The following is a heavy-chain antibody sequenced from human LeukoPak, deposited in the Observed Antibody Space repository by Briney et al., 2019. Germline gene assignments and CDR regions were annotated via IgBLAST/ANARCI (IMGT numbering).Heavy chain of an antibody. CDR1: GFTFSNYA. J-gene: IGHJ4*02. D-gene: IGHD6-19*01. V-gene: IGHV3-23*01. CDR3: AKDRAVAGYYFDY. CDR2: ISGSGGST. Sequence: PGGSLRLSCAASGFTFSNYAMSWVRQAPGKGLEWVSAISGSGGSTYYADSVKGRFTISRDNSKNTLYLQMNSLRAEDTAVYYCAKDRAVAGYYFDYWGQGTLVTVSS.